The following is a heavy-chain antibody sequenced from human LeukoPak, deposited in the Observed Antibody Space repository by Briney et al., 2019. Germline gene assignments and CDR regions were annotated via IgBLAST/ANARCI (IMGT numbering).Heavy chain of an antibody. D-gene: IGHD2-15*01. Sequence: PSETLSLTCAVSGYSISSGYSWGWIRQPPGKGLEWIGSIYHSGNTFYNPSLKSRVTISVDTSKNAFSLRLSSVTATDTAVYYARENSGTFFDYWGQGTLVTVSS. CDR3: RENSGTFFDY. J-gene: IGHJ4*02. CDR2: IYHSGNT. V-gene: IGHV4-38-2*01. CDR1: GYSISSGYS.